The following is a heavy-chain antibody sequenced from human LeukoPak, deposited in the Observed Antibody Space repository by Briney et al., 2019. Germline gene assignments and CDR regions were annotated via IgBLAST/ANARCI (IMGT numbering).Heavy chain of an antibody. CDR1: GFTFSSYA. J-gene: IGHJ4*02. V-gene: IGHV3-23*01. CDR2: ISGSGGST. Sequence: PGGSLRPSCAASGFTFSSYAMSWVRQAPGKGLEWVSAISGSGGSTHYADSVKGRFTISRDNSKNTLYLQMNSLRAEDTAVYYCAKARQPYSSSSGFDYWGQGTLVTVSS. D-gene: IGHD6-6*01. CDR3: AKARQPYSSSSGFDY.